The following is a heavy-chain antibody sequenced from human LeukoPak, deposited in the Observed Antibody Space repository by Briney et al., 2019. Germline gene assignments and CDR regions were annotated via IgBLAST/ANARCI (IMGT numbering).Heavy chain of an antibody. CDR3: ARLGYCDGGSCSSLDS. J-gene: IGHJ4*02. D-gene: IGHD2-15*01. CDR1: GFTFSRYE. CDR2: IGRSGNTI. Sequence: GGSLRLSCAVSGFTFSRYEMIWVRQAPGKGLEWISYIGRSGNTIFNSDSVKGRFTIFRDNAKNSLYLQLSSLRADDTAVYYCARLGYCDGGSCSSLDSWGQGTLVLVSS. V-gene: IGHV3-48*03.